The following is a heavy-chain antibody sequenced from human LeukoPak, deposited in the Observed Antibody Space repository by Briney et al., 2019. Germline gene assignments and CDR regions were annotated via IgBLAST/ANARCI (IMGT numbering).Heavy chain of an antibody. CDR1: GGPIRDYY. Sequence: PSETLSLTCTVSGGPIRDYYWSWIRQPPGRGLEWIGYIYYSGSTIHNPSLKSRVTLSVDMSKSQFSLSLTSVTASDAAVYYCARSSMGSYYYYGIDVWGQGTTVTVSS. J-gene: IGHJ6*02. CDR2: IYYSGST. D-gene: IGHD3-16*01. CDR3: ARSSMGSYYYYGIDV. V-gene: IGHV4-59*08.